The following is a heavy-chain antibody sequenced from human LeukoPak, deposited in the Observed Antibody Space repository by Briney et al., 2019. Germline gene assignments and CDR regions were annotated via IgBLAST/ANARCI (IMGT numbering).Heavy chain of an antibody. D-gene: IGHD6-13*01. V-gene: IGHV1-69*06. J-gene: IGHJ4*02. CDR3: ARDQSFTAAAGTGFDY. CDR1: GGTFSTYA. CDR2: IIPMFGTA. Sequence: ASVKVSCKTSGGTFSTYAITWVRQTPGQGLEWMGGIIPMFGTANYAQKFQDRVTITADKSTSTAYMELSSLRSDDTAVYYCARDQSFTAAAGTGFDYWGQGTLVTVSS.